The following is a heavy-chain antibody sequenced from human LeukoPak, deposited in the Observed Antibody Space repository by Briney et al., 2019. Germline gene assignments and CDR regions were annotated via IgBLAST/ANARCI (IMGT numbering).Heavy chain of an antibody. J-gene: IGHJ4*02. V-gene: IGHV1-18*01. CDR3: AREHYYDSSGYLVH. CDR2: ISAYNGNT. D-gene: IGHD3-22*01. Sequence: ASVKVSCKASGYIFTSYGISWVRQAPGQGLEWMGWISAYNGNTNYAQKLQGRVTMTTDTSTSTAYMELRSLRSDDTAVYYCAREHYYDSSGYLVHWGQGTLVTVSS. CDR1: GYIFTSYG.